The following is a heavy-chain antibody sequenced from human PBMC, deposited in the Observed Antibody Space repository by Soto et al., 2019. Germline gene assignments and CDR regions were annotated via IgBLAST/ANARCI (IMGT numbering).Heavy chain of an antibody. V-gene: IGHV3-23*01. Sequence: GGSLRLRWGAAGVNFINYGMSWVRQTPGKGLEWVSAISGSGGSTYYADSVKGRFTISRDDSKNTLYLQMNSLRAEDTAVYYCAKRGYCSGGSCYSVHYYYGMDVWGQGTTVTVSS. CDR1: GVNFINYG. J-gene: IGHJ6*02. CDR2: ISGSGGST. CDR3: AKRGYCSGGSCYSVHYYYGMDV. D-gene: IGHD2-15*01.